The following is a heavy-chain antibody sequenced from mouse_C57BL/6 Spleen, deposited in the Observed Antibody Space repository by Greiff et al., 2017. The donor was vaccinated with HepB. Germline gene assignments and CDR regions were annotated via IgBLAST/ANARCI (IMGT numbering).Heavy chain of an antibody. D-gene: IGHD1-1*01. CDR2: IYWDDDK. J-gene: IGHJ1*03. Sequence: QVTLKVCGPGILQSSQTLSLTCSFSGFSLSTSGMGVSWIRQPSGKGLEWLAHIYWDDDKRYNPSLKSRRTISKDTSRNQVFLKITSVDTADTATYYCARDYYGSSYWYFDVWGTGTTVTVSS. CDR1: GFSLSTSGMG. V-gene: IGHV8-12*01. CDR3: ARDYYGSSYWYFDV.